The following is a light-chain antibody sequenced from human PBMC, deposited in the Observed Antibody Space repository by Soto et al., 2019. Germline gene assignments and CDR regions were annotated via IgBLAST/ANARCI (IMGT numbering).Light chain of an antibody. CDR2: ENN. V-gene: IGLV1-51*02. Sequence: QSVLTQPPSVSAAPGQTVTISCSGSSSNIGINYVSWYQLLPGTAPNLLIYENNKRPSGIPYRFSGSKSGTSATLAITGLQTGDEADYYCGTWDSSVSVFWVFGGGTKLTVL. J-gene: IGLJ3*02. CDR3: GTWDSSVSVFWV. CDR1: SSNIGINY.